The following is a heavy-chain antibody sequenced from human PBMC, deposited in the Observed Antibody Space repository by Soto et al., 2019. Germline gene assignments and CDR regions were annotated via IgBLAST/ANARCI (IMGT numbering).Heavy chain of an antibody. CDR1: GFTFSNAW. D-gene: IGHD3-10*01. CDR2: IKSKTDGGTT. J-gene: IGHJ6*03. Sequence: GGSLRLSCAASGFTFSNAWMSWVRQAPGKGLEWVGRIKSKTDGGTTDYAAPVKGRFTISRDDPKNTLYLKMNSLKTEDTAVYYCTTDPDPWGSHYMDVWGKGTTVTVSS. V-gene: IGHV3-15*01. CDR3: TTDPDPWGSHYMDV.